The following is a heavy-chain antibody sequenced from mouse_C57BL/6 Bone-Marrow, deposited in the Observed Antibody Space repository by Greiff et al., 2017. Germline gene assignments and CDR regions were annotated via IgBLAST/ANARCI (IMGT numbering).Heavy chain of an antibody. CDR3: ARLGDYYGSSSFDY. V-gene: IGHV1-80*01. J-gene: IGHJ2*01. D-gene: IGHD1-1*01. CDR2: IYPGDGDT. Sequence: QVHVKQSGAELVKPGASVKISCKASGYAFSSYWMNWVKQRPGKGLEWIGQIYPGDGDTNYNGKFKGKATLTADKSSSTAYMQLSSLTSEDSAVYFCARLGDYYGSSSFDYWGQGTTLTVSS. CDR1: GYAFSSYW.